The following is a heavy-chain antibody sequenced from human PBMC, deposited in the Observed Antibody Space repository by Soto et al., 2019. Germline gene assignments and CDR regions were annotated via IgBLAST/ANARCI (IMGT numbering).Heavy chain of an antibody. J-gene: IGHJ4*02. V-gene: IGHV1-3*01. D-gene: IGHD3-10*01. CDR1: GYTFTSYA. CDR3: ARGLGGSGSYSDY. CDR2: INAGNGNT. Sequence: QVQLVQSGAEVKKPGASVKVSCKASGYTFTSYAMHWVRQAPGQRLEWMGWINAGNGNTKYSQKFQGRVTITRDTTASTAYMELSSLRSEDTAVYYCARGLGGSGSYSDYWGQGTLVTVSS.